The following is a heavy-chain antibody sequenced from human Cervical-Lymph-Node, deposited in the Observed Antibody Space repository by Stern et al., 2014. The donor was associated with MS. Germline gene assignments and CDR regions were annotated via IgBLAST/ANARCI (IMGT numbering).Heavy chain of an antibody. CDR2: VYHSGSA. Sequence: QLQLQESGPGLVKPSGTLYLTCAVSGASISTDYWRSLVRQPPGKGLEWIGEVYHSGSANYNPSLKSRVTMSVDESKNQFSLRLTSVTAADTAVYYCARDFEFQLLCDWGQGALVTVSS. D-gene: IGHD2-2*01. J-gene: IGHJ4*02. CDR1: GASISTDYW. V-gene: IGHV4-4*02. CDR3: ARDFEFQLLCD.